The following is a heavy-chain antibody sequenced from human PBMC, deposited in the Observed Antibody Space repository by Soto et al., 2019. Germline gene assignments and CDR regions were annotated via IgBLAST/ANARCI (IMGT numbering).Heavy chain of an antibody. CDR1: GGSISSYY. CDR3: ARMIWFGGVNYMDV. Sequence: SETLSLTCTVSGGSISSYYWTWIRQVPGKGLEWIGHIYDTENINYSPSLRSRVTISVDTSKKHFSLKLNSVTAADTAVYYCARMIWFGGVNYMDVWGKGTTVTVSS. CDR2: IYDTENI. J-gene: IGHJ6*03. V-gene: IGHV4-59*08. D-gene: IGHD3-10*01.